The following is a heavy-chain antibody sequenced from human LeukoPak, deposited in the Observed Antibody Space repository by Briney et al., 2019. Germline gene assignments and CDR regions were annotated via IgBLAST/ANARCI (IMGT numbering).Heavy chain of an antibody. CDR1: GFTFNSSA. D-gene: IGHD2-8*02. V-gene: IGHV3-30*02. CDR3: AKDGSWSCTD. CDR2: IAHHGNNK. Sequence: PGGSLRLSCGASGFTFNSSAMHWVRQGPGKGLEWVAYIAHHGNNKFYADSVKGRFTICRDNSKGSLYLKMNSLRADDTAVYYCAKDGSWSCTDWGQGTLVRVSS. J-gene: IGHJ4*02.